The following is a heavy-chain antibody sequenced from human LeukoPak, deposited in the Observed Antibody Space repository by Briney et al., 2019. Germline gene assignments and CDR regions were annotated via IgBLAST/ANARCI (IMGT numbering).Heavy chain of an antibody. CDR2: ISYDGSNK. Sequence: GGSLRLSCAASGFTFSSYAMHWVRQAPGKGLEGVAVISYDGSNKYYADSVKGRFTISRDNAKNTLYLQMNSLRVEDTAVYYCARDLRGGALDYYYYYGMDVWGQGTTVTVSS. CDR1: GFTFSSYA. CDR3: ARDLRGGALDYYYYYGMDV. D-gene: IGHD2-15*01. V-gene: IGHV3-30*01. J-gene: IGHJ6*02.